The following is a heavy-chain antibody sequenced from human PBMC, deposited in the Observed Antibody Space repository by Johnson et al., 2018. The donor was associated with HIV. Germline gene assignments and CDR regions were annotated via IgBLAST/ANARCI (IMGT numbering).Heavy chain of an antibody. D-gene: IGHD1-14*01. V-gene: IGHV3-30*04. CDR1: GFTFSSYA. CDR3: ATRDPTYRPGAFDL. J-gene: IGHJ3*01. CDR2: ISYDGSNK. Sequence: QVQLMESGGGVAQPGRSLRLSCAASGFTFSSYAMHWVRQAPGKGLEWVAIISYDGSNKYYADSVKGRFTISRDNSKNTLYLQMNSLRPEDTAVYYCATRDPTYRPGAFDLWGQGTMVAVSS.